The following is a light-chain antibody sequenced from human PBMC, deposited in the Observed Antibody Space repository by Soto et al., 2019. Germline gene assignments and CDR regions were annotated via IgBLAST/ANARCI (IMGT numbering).Light chain of an antibody. CDR1: QSVSSSY. Sequence: EIVLSQSTGTLSLSPGERATLSCRASQSVSSSYLAWYQQKPGQAPRLLIYGASSRATDIPDRFSGSGSGTDFTLTISRLEPEDFAVYYCQQCGSSPGTFGQGTKVDIK. CDR2: GAS. J-gene: IGKJ1*01. V-gene: IGKV3-20*01. CDR3: QQCGSSPGT.